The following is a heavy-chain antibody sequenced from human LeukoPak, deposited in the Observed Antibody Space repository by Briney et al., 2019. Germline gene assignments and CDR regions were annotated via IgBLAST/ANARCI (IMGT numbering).Heavy chain of an antibody. D-gene: IGHD2-15*01. CDR1: GGTFSSYA. V-gene: IGHV1-69*05. J-gene: IGHJ3*02. CDR3: ASPPGYCSGGSCYQGAFDI. CDR2: IIPIFGTA. Sequence: SVKVSCKASGGTFSSYAISWVRQAPGQGLEWMGGIIPIFGTANYAQKFQGRVTITTDESTSTAYMELSSLRSEDTAVYYCASPPGYCSGGSCYQGAFDIWGQGTMVTVSS.